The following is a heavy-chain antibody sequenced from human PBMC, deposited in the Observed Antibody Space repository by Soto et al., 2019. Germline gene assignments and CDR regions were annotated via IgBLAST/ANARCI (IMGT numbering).Heavy chain of an antibody. D-gene: IGHD3-10*01. CDR3: AIDSVLLWFGEFDP. V-gene: IGHV6-1*01. Sequence: SQTLSLTCVISGDSVSSNSAAWNWIRQSPSRGLEWLGRTYCRSKWYNDYAVSVKSRITINPDTSKNQFSLQLNSVTPEDTAVYYCAIDSVLLWFGEFDPCGQGTLVPVSS. J-gene: IGHJ5*02. CDR1: GDSVSSNSAA. CDR2: TYCRSKWYN.